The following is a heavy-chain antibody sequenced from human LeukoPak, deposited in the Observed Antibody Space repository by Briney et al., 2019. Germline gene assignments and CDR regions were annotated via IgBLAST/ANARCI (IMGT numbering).Heavy chain of an antibody. V-gene: IGHV4-4*07. CDR1: GGSISSYY. CDR3: ARGLQLLSVPGGRDYYYYYYMDV. Sequence: SETLSLTCTVSGGSISSYYWSWIRQPAGKGLEWIGRIYTSGSTNYNPSLKSRVTMSVDTSKNQFSLKLSSVTAADTAVYYCARGLQLLSVPGGRDYYYYYYMDVWGKGTTVTASS. D-gene: IGHD2-2*01. CDR2: IYTSGST. J-gene: IGHJ6*03.